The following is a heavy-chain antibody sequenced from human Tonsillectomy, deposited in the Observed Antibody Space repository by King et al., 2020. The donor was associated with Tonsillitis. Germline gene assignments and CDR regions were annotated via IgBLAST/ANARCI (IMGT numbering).Heavy chain of an antibody. CDR2: IYYSGST. D-gene: IGHD2-15*01. J-gene: IGHJ4*02. V-gene: IGHV4-39*01. CDR3: ARLEGSGEIVVVVAAH. CDR1: GASISSSRYY. Sequence: QLQESGPGLMKPSATLSLICSVSGASISSSRYYWGWIRQPPGKGLEWIGSIYYSGSTYYNPSLKSRVTISVDTSKNQFSLKLTSVTAADTAVYYCARLEGSGEIVVVVAAHWGQGTLVTVSS.